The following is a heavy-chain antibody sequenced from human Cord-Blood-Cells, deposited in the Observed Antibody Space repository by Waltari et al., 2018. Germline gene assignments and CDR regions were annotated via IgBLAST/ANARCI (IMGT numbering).Heavy chain of an antibody. V-gene: IGHV4-31*03. CDR3: ARDLDYGDTRYYYYGMDV. CDR2: IYYSWST. D-gene: IGHD4-17*01. J-gene: IGHJ6*02. CDR1: RGPISSGGHY. Sequence: QVQLQESGPGLVKPSQTLSLTCTVPRGPISSGGHYWSWIGLLPGKGLEWIGYIYYSWSTYYNPSLKSRVTISVDTSKNQFSLKLSSVTAADTAVYYCARDLDYGDTRYYYYGMDVWGQGTTVTVSS.